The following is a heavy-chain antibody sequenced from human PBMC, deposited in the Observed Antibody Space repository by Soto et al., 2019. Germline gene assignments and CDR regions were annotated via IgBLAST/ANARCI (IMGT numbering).Heavy chain of an antibody. D-gene: IGHD3-22*01. CDR1: GGSLGSSY. CDR2: VHYSGST. CDR3: ARGDYDSRGQSNTFES. V-gene: IGHV4-59*01. J-gene: IGHJ3*02. Sequence: SETLSLTCTVSGGSLGSSYWSWIRQSAGKGLEWIGYVHYSGSTNYNPSLKSRVTISVDTSKNQFSMKLSSVTAADTAVYYCARGDYDSRGQSNTFESWGQGKMVTVSS.